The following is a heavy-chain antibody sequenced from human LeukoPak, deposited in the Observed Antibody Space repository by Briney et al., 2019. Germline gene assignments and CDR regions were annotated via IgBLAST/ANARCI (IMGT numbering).Heavy chain of an antibody. CDR3: ARGASGSYQQFDY. CDR1: GDSISRHY. D-gene: IGHD1-26*01. V-gene: IGHV4-4*07. J-gene: IGHJ4*02. Sequence: PSQTLALTCTVSGDSISRHYWSWIRQPARMGLEWIGRIPTSGSTNYNPSLKSRVTMPLDTSKNQFSLKLSPVTAADTAVYYCARGASGSYQQFDYWGQGTLVTVSS. CDR2: IPTSGST.